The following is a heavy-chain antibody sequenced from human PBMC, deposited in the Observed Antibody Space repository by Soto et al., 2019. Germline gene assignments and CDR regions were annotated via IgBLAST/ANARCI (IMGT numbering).Heavy chain of an antibody. CDR1: GASITQYY. D-gene: IGHD2-8*01. J-gene: IGHJ4*02. CDR3: ARGGGSPYPNHEFDF. Sequence: SETLSLTCTVSGASITQYYWNWIRQSPGKGLEWIVSVSSTGSTVFNPSLTSRVTVSLDTSKNQFSLTLNSVTAADTAVYYCARGGGSPYPNHEFDFWGQGRLVT. V-gene: IGHV4-59*01. CDR2: VSSTGST.